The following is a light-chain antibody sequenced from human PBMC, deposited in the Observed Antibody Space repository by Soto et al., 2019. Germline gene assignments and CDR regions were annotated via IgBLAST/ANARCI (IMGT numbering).Light chain of an antibody. V-gene: IGLV1-44*01. J-gene: IGLJ2*01. CDR2: FND. Sequence: QSVLTQPPSASGTPGQRVTISCSGDNSNIGATSVNWYQQFPGTAPRLLIYFNDQRPSGVPDRFSASKSGTSASLAISGLQYEDGADYYCAAWDDILNGPALGGGTKLTVL. CDR3: AAWDDILNGPA. CDR1: NSNIGATS.